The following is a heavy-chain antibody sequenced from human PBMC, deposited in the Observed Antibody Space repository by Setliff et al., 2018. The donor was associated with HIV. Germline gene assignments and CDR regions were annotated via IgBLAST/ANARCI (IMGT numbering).Heavy chain of an antibody. CDR2: MNPNTGVS. CDR1: GHTFTNVD. CDR3: ASGKGVGGVIITGGLDV. V-gene: IGHV1-8*01. J-gene: IGHJ6*04. D-gene: IGHD3-10*01. Sequence: ASVKVSCKASGHTFTNVDIHWLRRATGQGLEWMGWMNPNTGVSGYALKFQARVTMTRDTSISTAYMELSSLTSEDTAVYWCASGKGVGGVIITGGLDVWGKGTTVTVSS.